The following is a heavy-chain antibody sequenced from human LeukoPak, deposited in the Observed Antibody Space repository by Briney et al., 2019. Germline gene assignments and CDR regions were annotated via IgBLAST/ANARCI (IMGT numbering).Heavy chain of an antibody. CDR1: VFTLRINA. CDR2: MSGRWGST. Sequence: GGSLRLSCAASVFTLRINAMSGVRQAPGKGLEGVSGMSGRWGSTHYADSVKGRFTVSRDNSKNTLYVQMRSLRAEDTALYYCATDRGRGSSFFASWGPGTLVTVSS. V-gene: IGHV3-23*01. CDR3: ATDRGRGSSFFAS. J-gene: IGHJ4*02. D-gene: IGHD6-6*01.